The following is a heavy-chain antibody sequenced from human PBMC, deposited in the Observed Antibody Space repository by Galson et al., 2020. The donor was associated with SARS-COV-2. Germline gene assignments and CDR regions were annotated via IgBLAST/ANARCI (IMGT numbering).Heavy chain of an antibody. CDR2: IRSRTYDGTT. CDR3: ARGGFPYYYYMDV. V-gene: IGHV3-49*03. J-gene: IGHJ6*03. CDR1: GFTFGDFA. Sequence: GGSLRLSCTVAGFTFGDFAMCWFRQAPGKGLEWVGFIRSRTYDGTTEYAASVKDRFTISRDDSKNVAYLQMNSLITEDTAVYYCARGGFPYYYYMDVWGKGTTVTVSS.